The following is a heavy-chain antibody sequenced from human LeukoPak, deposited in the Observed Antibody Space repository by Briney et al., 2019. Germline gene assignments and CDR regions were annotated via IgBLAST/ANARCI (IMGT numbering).Heavy chain of an antibody. Sequence: PGESLRLSCAASGFTFSNAWMSWVRQAPGRGLEWVGRIKSKTDGGTTDYAAPVKGRFTISRDDSKNTLYLQMNSLKTEDTAVYYCTTVWYYDFWSGYTSSDYWGRGTLVTVSS. CDR2: IKSKTDGGTT. CDR1: GFTFSNAW. CDR3: TTVWYYDFWSGYTSSDY. V-gene: IGHV3-15*01. D-gene: IGHD3-3*01. J-gene: IGHJ4*02.